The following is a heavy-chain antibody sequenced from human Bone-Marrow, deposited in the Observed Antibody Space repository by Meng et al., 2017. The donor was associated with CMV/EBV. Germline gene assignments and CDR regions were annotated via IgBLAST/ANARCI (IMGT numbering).Heavy chain of an antibody. Sequence: SETLSLTCTVSGGSINSTSYYWGWIRQPPGKGLEWIGSIFYRGSTYYNPSLESRVTISVDTSKNQFSLHLRSVTAADTAVYYCARDMGPELGVVYWGQGTLVTVSS. V-gene: IGHV4-39*07. J-gene: IGHJ4*02. D-gene: IGHD7-27*01. CDR3: ARDMGPELGVVY. CDR1: GGSINSTSYY. CDR2: IFYRGST.